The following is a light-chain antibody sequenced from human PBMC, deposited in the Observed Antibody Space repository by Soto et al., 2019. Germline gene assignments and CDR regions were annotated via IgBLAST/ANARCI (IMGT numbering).Light chain of an antibody. J-gene: IGKJ1*01. CDR1: QSVSSSY. V-gene: IGKV3-20*01. CDR3: HQYGRSPWT. CDR2: GAS. Sequence: EIVLTQSPGTLSLSPGERATLSCRASQSVSSSYLAWSQQKPGQAPRLLIYGASSRATGIPDRFSGSGSGTDFTLTISRLEPEDFAVYFCHQYGRSPWTFGQGTKGEV.